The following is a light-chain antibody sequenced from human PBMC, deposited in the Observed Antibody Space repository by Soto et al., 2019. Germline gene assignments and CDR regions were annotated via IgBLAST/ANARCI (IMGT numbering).Light chain of an antibody. J-gene: IGKJ4*01. CDR2: AAS. V-gene: IGKV1-12*01. CDR1: QGISSW. CDR3: QXANSFPLT. Sequence: DIQMPQSPSSVSASVGDRFTVTCGASQGISSWLAWYQQKTGKAPKILIYAASSLQSGVPSRLSGSGSGTDLTLTISRLQPEDFATYYCQXANSFPLTFGGGTKVDIK.